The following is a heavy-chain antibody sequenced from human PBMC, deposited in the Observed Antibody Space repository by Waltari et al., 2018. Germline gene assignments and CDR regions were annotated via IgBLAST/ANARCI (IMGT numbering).Heavy chain of an antibody. V-gene: IGHV3-30*18. D-gene: IGHD1-1*01. CDR2: ISYDGSNK. Sequence: QVQLVESGGGVVQPGRSLILSCAASGFTFSRYGMHWVRQAAGKGLEWVAVISYDGSNKYYADSVKGRFTISRDNSKNTLYLQMNSLRAEDTAVYYCAKGTTGTRHQPPFDYWGQGTLVTVSS. J-gene: IGHJ4*02. CDR3: AKGTTGTRHQPPFDY. CDR1: GFTFSRYG.